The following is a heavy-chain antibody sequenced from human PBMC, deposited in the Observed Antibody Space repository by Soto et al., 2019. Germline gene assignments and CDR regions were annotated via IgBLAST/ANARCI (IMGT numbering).Heavy chain of an antibody. V-gene: IGHV1-18*04. CDR2: VSAYNGNT. J-gene: IGHJ5*02. D-gene: IGHD3-9*01. Sequence: GASVKVSCKASGYTFTGYYMHWVRQAPGQGLEWMGWVSAYNGNTNYAQKLQGRVTMTTDTSTSTAYMELRSLRSDDTAVYYCARIRILTGRNWFDPWGQGTLVTASS. CDR3: ARIRILTGRNWFDP. CDR1: GYTFTGYY.